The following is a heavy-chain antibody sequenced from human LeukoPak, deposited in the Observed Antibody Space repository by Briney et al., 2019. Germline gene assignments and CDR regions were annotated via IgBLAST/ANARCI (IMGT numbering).Heavy chain of an antibody. CDR1: GFTVISNY. Sequence: PGGSLRLSCAASGFTVISNYMSWVRQAPGKGLEWVSVIYSGGGTYYADSVKGRFTISRDNSKNTLYLQMNSLRAEDTALYYCARASRCSSTSCLSTFIDYWGQGTLVTVSS. CDR3: ARASRCSSTSCLSTFIDY. CDR2: IYSGGGT. D-gene: IGHD2-2*01. V-gene: IGHV3-53*01. J-gene: IGHJ4*02.